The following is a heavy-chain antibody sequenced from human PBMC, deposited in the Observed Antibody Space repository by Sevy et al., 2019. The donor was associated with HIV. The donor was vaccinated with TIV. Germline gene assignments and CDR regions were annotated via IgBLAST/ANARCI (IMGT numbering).Heavy chain of an antibody. Sequence: GGSLRLSCAASEFTFDDYGMSWVRQAPGKGLEWVSAIIWNGGATSYVDSVKGRFSISRDNTKNSLYLQMNSLGAEDTAFYFCAREKSCGGDCYYFDYWGHGTLVTVSS. V-gene: IGHV3-20*04. CDR1: EFTFDDYG. D-gene: IGHD2-21*02. CDR2: IIWNGGAT. CDR3: AREKSCGGDCYYFDY. J-gene: IGHJ4*01.